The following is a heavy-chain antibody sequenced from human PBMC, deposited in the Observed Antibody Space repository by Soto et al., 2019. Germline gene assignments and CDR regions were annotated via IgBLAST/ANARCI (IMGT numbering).Heavy chain of an antibody. Sequence: SETLSLTCAVSGGSISSSNWWSWVRQPPGKGLEWIGEIYHSGSTNYNPSLKSRVTISVDKSKNQFSLKLSSVTAADTAVYYCARDKGGSGIQDLRYYYYYGMDVWGQGTTVTVSS. CDR1: GGSISSSNW. CDR3: ARDKGGSGIQDLRYYYYYGMDV. CDR2: IYHSGST. V-gene: IGHV4-4*02. D-gene: IGHD3-10*01. J-gene: IGHJ6*02.